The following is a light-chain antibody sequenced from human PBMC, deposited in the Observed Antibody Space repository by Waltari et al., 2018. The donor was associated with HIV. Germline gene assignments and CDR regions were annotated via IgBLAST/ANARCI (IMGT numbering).Light chain of an antibody. CDR3: QQYNNWPPLT. CDR2: GAS. V-gene: IGKV3-15*01. Sequence: EIVMTQSPATLSVSPGERATLSCRASQSVSSNLAWYHQKPGQAPRLLIYGASTRATGIPVRFSGSGSGTEFIFTISSLQSEDFAVYYCQQYNNWPPLTFGGGTKVEIK. J-gene: IGKJ4*01. CDR1: QSVSSN.